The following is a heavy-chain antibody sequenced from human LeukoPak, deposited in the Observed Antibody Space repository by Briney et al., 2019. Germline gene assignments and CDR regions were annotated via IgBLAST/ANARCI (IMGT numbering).Heavy chain of an antibody. Sequence: GGSLRLSCAASGFTFSSYAMHWVRQAPGKGLEWVAVISYDGSNKYYADSVKGRFTIYRDNSKNTLYLQMNSLRAEDTAVYYCAREFAGYGSGSYPRYGMDVWGQGTTVTVSS. J-gene: IGHJ6*02. D-gene: IGHD3-10*01. CDR3: AREFAGYGSGSYPRYGMDV. V-gene: IGHV3-30-3*01. CDR1: GFTFSSYA. CDR2: ISYDGSNK.